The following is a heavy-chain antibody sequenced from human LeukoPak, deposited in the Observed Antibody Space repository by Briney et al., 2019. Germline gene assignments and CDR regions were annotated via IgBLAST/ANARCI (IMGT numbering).Heavy chain of an antibody. CDR2: ISSSSTII. J-gene: IGHJ3*02. CDR1: GFTFSSYE. D-gene: IGHD3-16*01. Sequence: GSLRLSCAASGFTFSSYELYWVRQAPGKGLEWISYISSSSTIIKYADSVRGRFTISRDDARGSLYLQMSSLRADDTAIYYCGASRQYVGAFDIWGQGILVTVSS. CDR3: GASRQYVGAFDI. V-gene: IGHV3-48*03.